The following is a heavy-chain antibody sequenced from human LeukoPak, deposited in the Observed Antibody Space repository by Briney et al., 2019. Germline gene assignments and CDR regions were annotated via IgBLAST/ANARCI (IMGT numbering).Heavy chain of an antibody. J-gene: IGHJ6*03. CDR2: INHSGST. D-gene: IGHD3-10*01. CDR3: ARVVRGVYYYYYMDV. V-gene: IGHV4-4*02. CDR1: GGSISSSNW. Sequence: PSGTLSLTCAVSGGSISSSNWWSWVRQPPGKGLEWIGEINHSGSTNYNPSLKSRVTISVDTSKNQFSLKLSSVTAADTAVYYCARVVRGVYYYYYMDVWGKGTTVTVSS.